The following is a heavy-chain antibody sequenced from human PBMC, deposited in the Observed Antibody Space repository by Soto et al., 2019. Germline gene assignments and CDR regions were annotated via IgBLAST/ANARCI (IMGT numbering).Heavy chain of an antibody. J-gene: IGHJ6*03. CDR2: IYYSGST. CDR1: GGSISSYY. CDR3: ARSDTAMDYYYYYYMDV. D-gene: IGHD5-18*01. V-gene: IGHV4-59*08. Sequence: QVQLQESGPGLVKPSETLSLTCTVSGGSISSYYWSWIRQPPGKGLEWIGYIYYSGSTNYHPSLKSRVTISVDTSKNQFSLKLSSVTAADTAVYYCARSDTAMDYYYYYYMDVWGKGTTVTVSS.